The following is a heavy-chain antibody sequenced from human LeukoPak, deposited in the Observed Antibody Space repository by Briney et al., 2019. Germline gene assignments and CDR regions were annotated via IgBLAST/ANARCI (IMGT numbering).Heavy chain of an antibody. CDR2: INPNSGGT. D-gene: IGHD5-12*01. Sequence: ASVKVSCKASGYTFTGYYMHWVRQAPGQGLEWMGWINPNSGGTNYAQKFQGRVTMTRDTSISTAYMELSRLSSDDTAVYYCANSGYDSIPNFDYWGQGTLVTVSS. CDR1: GYTFTGYY. CDR3: ANSGYDSIPNFDY. V-gene: IGHV1-2*02. J-gene: IGHJ4*02.